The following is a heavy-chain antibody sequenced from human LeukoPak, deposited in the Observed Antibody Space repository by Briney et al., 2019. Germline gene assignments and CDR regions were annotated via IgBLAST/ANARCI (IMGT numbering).Heavy chain of an antibody. CDR3: AAYYYGSPYYFDS. J-gene: IGHJ4*02. V-gene: IGHV4-59*12. D-gene: IGHD3-10*01. Sequence: ETLSLTCTVSGGSISSYYWSWIRQPPGKGLEWIGSISYSGSTDYNPSLKSRVTLSVDTSKNQFSLKLIVTAADTAVYYCAAYYYGSPYYFDSWGQGILLTVSS. CDR1: GGSISSYY. CDR2: ISYSGST.